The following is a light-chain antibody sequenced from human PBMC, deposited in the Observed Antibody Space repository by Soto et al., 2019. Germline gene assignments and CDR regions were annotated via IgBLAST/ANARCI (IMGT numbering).Light chain of an antibody. CDR2: DAS. J-gene: IGKJ4*01. CDR1: QDISNY. Sequence: DIQMTQSPSSLSASVGDRVTITCQASQDISNYLNWYQQKPGKAPKLLIYDASNLETGVPSRFSGSGSGTDFTFTISSLQPEDIATYYCQQYNSYSPLTFGGGTKVDIK. V-gene: IGKV1-33*01. CDR3: QQYNSYSPLT.